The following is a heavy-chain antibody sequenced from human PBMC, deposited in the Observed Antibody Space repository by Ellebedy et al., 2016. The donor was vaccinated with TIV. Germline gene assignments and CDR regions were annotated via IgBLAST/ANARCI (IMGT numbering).Heavy chain of an antibody. CDR2: INPNSGDT. D-gene: IGHD3-22*01. CDR1: GGTFSSHG. V-gene: IGHV1-2*06. CDR3: ARAYYYDSIAYYFDS. Sequence: ASVKVSCKASGGTFSSHGISWVRQAPGQGLEWMGRINPNSGDTTYAQKFLGRVTLTRETSISTAYMGLSRLRSDDTAIYYCARAYYYDSIAYYFDSWGQGTLATVSS. J-gene: IGHJ4*02.